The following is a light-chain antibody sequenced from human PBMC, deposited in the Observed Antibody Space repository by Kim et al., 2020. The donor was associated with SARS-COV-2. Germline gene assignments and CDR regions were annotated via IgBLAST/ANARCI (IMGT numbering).Light chain of an antibody. CDR3: QQSYTAPT. Sequence: SASLGDRVTITCRASQYISIYLSWYQQKPGKAPKLLIYAASNLQGGVPSRFSGSGSGTDFTLTITSLQSEDFATYYCQQSYTAPTFGQGTKVDIK. J-gene: IGKJ1*01. CDR1: QYISIY. V-gene: IGKV1-39*01. CDR2: AAS.